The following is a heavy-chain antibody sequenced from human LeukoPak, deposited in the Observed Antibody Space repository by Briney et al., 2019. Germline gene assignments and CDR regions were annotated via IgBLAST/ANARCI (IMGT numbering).Heavy chain of an antibody. CDR2: ISAYNGNT. V-gene: IGHV1-18*01. CDR3: PRADSGYPRGWFDP. D-gene: IGHD5-12*01. CDR1: GYPFTSYG. J-gene: IGHJ5*02. Sequence: ASVKVSCKASGYPFTSYGISWVRQAPGQGLEWMGWISAYNGNTNYAQKLQGRVTMTTDTSTSTAYMELRSLRADDTAVYYCPRADSGYPRGWFDPWGQGTLVTVSS.